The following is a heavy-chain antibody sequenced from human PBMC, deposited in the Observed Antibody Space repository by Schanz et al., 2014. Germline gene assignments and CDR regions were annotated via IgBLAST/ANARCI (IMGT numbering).Heavy chain of an antibody. CDR3: ARRRGDFPGWLDS. Sequence: QLQLQESGSGLVKPSQTLSLTCGVSGGSISSGGSSWNWIRLPPGKGLEWIGNIYHSGGTYYNPSLKSRVTISGDRSKNQFSLILTTVSAADTAVYYCARRRGDFPGWLDSWGEGTLVTVSS. CDR2: IYHSGGT. J-gene: IGHJ5*01. CDR1: GGSISSGGSS. D-gene: IGHD4-17*01. V-gene: IGHV4-30-2*01.